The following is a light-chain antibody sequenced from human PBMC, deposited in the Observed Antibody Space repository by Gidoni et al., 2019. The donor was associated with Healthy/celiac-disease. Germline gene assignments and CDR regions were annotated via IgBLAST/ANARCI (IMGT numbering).Light chain of an antibody. V-gene: IGKV1-39*01. CDR3: QHSYSTPWT. J-gene: IGKJ1*01. CDR2: AAS. Sequence: DIQMTQSPSSLSASVGDRVTITCRARQSISSYLNWYQQNPGKAPKLLIYAASRLQSGVPSRFSGSGSGTDFTLTISSLQPEDFATYYCQHSYSTPWTFGQGTKVEIK. CDR1: QSISSY.